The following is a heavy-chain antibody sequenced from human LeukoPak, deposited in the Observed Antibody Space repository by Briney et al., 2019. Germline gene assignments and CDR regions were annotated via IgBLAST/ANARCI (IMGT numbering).Heavy chain of an antibody. CDR1: GFTFSSYA. Sequence: GGSLRLSCAASGFTFSSYAMSWVRQAPGKGLEWVSAISGSGGSTYYADSVKGRFTSSRDNSKNTLYLQMNSLRAEDTAVYYCAKASSSIAARPPFDPWGQGTLVTVSS. J-gene: IGHJ5*02. D-gene: IGHD6-6*01. CDR2: ISGSGGST. CDR3: AKASSSIAARPPFDP. V-gene: IGHV3-23*01.